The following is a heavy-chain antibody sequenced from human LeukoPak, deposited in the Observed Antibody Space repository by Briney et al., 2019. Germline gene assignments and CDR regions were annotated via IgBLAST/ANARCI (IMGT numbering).Heavy chain of an antibody. CDR2: VSKSGGTM. CDR3: GGGSHWSDY. J-gene: IGHJ4*02. CDR1: GFTFSSYE. V-gene: IGHV3-48*03. Sequence: GGSLRLSCEASGFTFSSYEMNWFRQAPGKGLEWVSYVSKSGGTMKNADSVKGRFTVSRDNAKNSLYLQMNSLRLEDTAVYYCGGGSHWSDYWGQGTLVTVSS. D-gene: IGHD3-3*01.